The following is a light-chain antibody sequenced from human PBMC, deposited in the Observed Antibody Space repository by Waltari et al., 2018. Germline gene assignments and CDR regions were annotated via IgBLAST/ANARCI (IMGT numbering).Light chain of an antibody. V-gene: IGLV2-14*01. CDR2: EVS. CDR3: SSYTSSNIWV. CDR1: SSDVDDYNY. J-gene: IGLJ3*02. Sequence: QSALTQPASVSGSPGQSITISCTGTSSDVDDYNYVSWYQQHPGKAPKLMIYEVSNRPSGVSNRLSGSASGNPACLTVSGLQAEDEADYYCSSYTSSNIWVFGGGTKLTVL.